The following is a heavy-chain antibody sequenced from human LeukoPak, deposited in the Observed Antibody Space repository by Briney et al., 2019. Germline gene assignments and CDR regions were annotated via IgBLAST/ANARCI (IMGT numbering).Heavy chain of an antibody. CDR2: ISAYNGNT. CDR3: AREQGYSGCDYYYYYGMDV. V-gene: IGHV1-18*01. Sequence: ASVKVSCKASGYTFTSYGISWVRQAPGQGLEWMGWISAYNGNTNYAQKLQGRVTMTTDTSTSTAYMELRSLRSDDTAVYYCAREQGYSGCDYYYYYGMDVWGQGTTVTVSS. CDR1: GYTFTSYG. J-gene: IGHJ6*02. D-gene: IGHD5-12*01.